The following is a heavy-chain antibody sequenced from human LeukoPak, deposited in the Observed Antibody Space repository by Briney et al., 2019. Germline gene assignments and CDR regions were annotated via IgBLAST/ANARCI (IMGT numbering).Heavy chain of an antibody. CDR1: GGTCSSYA. CDR2: IIPIFGTA. J-gene: IGHJ3*02. CDR3: ARVGLRFLEWPPSAFDI. V-gene: IGHV1-69*05. D-gene: IGHD3-3*01. Sequence: SVKVSCKASGGTCSSYAISWVRQAPGQGLEWMGGIIPIFGTANYAQKFQGRVTITTDESTSTAYMELSSLRSEDTAVYYCARVGLRFLEWPPSAFDIWGQGTMVTVSS.